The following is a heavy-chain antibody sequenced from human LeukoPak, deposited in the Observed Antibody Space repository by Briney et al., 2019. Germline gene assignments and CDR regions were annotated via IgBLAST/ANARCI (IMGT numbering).Heavy chain of an antibody. Sequence: ASVKVSCKASGYTFTSYYMHWVRQAPGQGLEWMGIINPSGGSTSYAQKFQGRVTMTEDTSTDTAYMELSSLRSEDTAVYYCATAPQYYYDSSGYYYGFDYWGQGTLVTVSS. J-gene: IGHJ4*02. D-gene: IGHD3-22*01. V-gene: IGHV1-46*01. CDR2: INPSGGST. CDR3: ATAPQYYYDSSGYYYGFDY. CDR1: GYTFTSYY.